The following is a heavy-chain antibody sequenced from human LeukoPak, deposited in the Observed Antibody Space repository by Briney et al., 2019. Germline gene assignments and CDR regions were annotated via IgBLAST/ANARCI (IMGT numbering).Heavy chain of an antibody. Sequence: SETLSLTCTVSGGSISSSAYYWGWIRQPPGEGLEWIGRIYTSGSTNYNPSLKSRVTISVDTSKNQFSLKLSSVTAADTAVYYCAREGITMVRGVINWFDPWGQGTLVTVSS. V-gene: IGHV4-61*02. J-gene: IGHJ5*02. CDR3: AREGITMVRGVINWFDP. CDR1: GGSISSSAYY. CDR2: IYTSGST. D-gene: IGHD3-10*01.